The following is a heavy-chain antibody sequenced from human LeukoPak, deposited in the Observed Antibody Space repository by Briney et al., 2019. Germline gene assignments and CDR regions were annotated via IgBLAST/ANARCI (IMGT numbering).Heavy chain of an antibody. CDR3: ARITTGATPYWYFDF. J-gene: IGHJ2*01. V-gene: IGHV1-2*02. CDR2: INPHSGGT. CDR1: GYTFNGYY. Sequence: ASVKVSCKPSGYTFNGYYIHWVRRAPGQGLERMGWINPHSGGTNYARKFQGRVTMTWDTSITTAYSELSNLRSDDTAVYFCARITTGATPYWYFDFWGRGTLVTVSS. D-gene: IGHD1-1*01.